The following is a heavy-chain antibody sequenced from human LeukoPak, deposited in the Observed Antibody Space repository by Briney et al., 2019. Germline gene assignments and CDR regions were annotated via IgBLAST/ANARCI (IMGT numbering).Heavy chain of an antibody. D-gene: IGHD1-14*01. V-gene: IGHV4-59*01. J-gene: IGHJ5*02. Sequence: PSETLSLTCTVSGDSISSYYWSWIRQPPGKGLEWIGYSFYSGSTNHNPSLKSRVTISVDTSKNQFSLKLSSVTAADTAVYYCARVTSTRITGGVWFDPWGQGTLVTVSS. CDR1: GDSISSYY. CDR2: SFYSGST. CDR3: ARVTSTRITGGVWFDP.